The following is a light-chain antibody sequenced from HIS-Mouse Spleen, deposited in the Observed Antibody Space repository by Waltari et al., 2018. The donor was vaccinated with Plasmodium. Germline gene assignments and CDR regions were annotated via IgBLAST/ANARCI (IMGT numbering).Light chain of an antibody. Sequence: IVMTPSPSTLAVSPGKIATLSCRASQSVSSNLAWYQQKPGQAPRLLIYGASTRATGIPARFSGSGSGTEFTLTISSLQSEDFAVYYCQQYNNWSFTFGPGTKVDIK. J-gene: IGKJ3*01. V-gene: IGKV3-15*01. CDR1: QSVSSN. CDR2: GAS. CDR3: QQYNNWSFT.